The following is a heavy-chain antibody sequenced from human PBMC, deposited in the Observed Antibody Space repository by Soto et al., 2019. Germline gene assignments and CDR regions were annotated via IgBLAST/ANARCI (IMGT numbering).Heavy chain of an antibody. CDR3: AHGLYGAQVDY. CDR2: IYWDDDK. CDR1: GFSLSTSGVG. D-gene: IGHD4-17*01. V-gene: IGHV2-5*02. Sequence: QITLKESGPTLVKPTQTLTLTCTFSGFSLSTSGVGVGWIRQPPGKALEWLALIYWDDDKRYSPALKSRLTITKDTAKSQVVLTITNMDPVDTATYYCAHGLYGAQVDYWGQGTLVTVSS. J-gene: IGHJ4*02.